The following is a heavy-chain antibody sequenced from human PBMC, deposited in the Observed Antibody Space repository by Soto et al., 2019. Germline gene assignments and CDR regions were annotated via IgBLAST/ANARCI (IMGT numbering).Heavy chain of an antibody. D-gene: IGHD6-13*01. J-gene: IGHJ6*02. V-gene: IGHV3-23*01. CDR3: AKALGAAAGTDYYYGMDV. CDR1: GFTFSSYA. CDR2: ISGSGGST. Sequence: WGSLRLSCAASGFTFSSYAMSWVRQAPGKGLEWVSAISGSGGSTYYADSVKGRFTISRDNSKNTLYLQMNSLRAEDTAVYYCAKALGAAAGTDYYYGMDVWGQGTTVTVSS.